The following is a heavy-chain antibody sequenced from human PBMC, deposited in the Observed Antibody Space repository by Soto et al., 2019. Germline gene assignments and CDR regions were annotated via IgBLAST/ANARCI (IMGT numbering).Heavy chain of an antibody. Sequence: SETLSLTCAVYGGSFSGYYWSWIRQPPGKGLEWIGEINHSGSTNYNPSLKSRVTISVDTSKNQFSLKLSSVTAADTAVYYCASCIAARPGYYYYGMDVWGQGTTVTVSS. CDR1: GGSFSGYY. D-gene: IGHD6-6*01. V-gene: IGHV4-34*01. J-gene: IGHJ6*02. CDR2: INHSGST. CDR3: ASCIAARPGYYYYGMDV.